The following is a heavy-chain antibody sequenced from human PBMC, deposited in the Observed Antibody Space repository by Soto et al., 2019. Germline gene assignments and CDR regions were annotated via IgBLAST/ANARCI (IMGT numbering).Heavy chain of an antibody. V-gene: IGHV1-18*01. J-gene: IGHJ6*02. CDR2: ISTYNGDA. D-gene: IGHD4-17*01. Sequence: QVQLVQSGAEVRKPGASVKVSCKTSGYTFSRSGISWVRQAPGQGLEWMGWISTYNGDANYAQKRQGRVTMTTETSTSTAFMELGSLTSDDTAVYYCARSVSVPYYYYGLDVWGQGTTVTVSS. CDR3: ARSVSVPYYYYGLDV. CDR1: GYTFSRSG.